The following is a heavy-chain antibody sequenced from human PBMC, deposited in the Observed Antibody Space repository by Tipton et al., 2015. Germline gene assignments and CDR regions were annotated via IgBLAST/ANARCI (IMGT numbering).Heavy chain of an antibody. J-gene: IGHJ5*01. CDR2: INPSGGRT. V-gene: IGHV1-46*01. Sequence: QSGAEVKKPGASVKVSCKASGYIFTDYYMHWVRQAPGQGLEWMGTINPSGGRTTYAQKFQGRVTVTRDTSTSTVYMELSSLRSEDTGMYYCATGGSGYCSRTSCYTIDSWGQGTLVTVSS. CDR3: ATGGSGYCSRTSCYTIDS. CDR1: GYIFTDYY. D-gene: IGHD2-2*02.